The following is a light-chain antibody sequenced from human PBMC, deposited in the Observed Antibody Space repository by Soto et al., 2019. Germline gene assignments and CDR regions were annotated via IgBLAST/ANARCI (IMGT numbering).Light chain of an antibody. J-gene: IGKJ4*01. CDR3: QQRKKWPLFT. CDR1: PSVSNS. Sequence: ESVLTQSPATLSLSPGERATLSCRASPSVSNSLAWYQHKPGQAPRLLIYEASNRATGVPTRFSGSGSGTDFTLTISSLVPEDSAVYCCQQRKKWPLFTFGGGTRVEIK. CDR2: EAS. V-gene: IGKV3-11*01.